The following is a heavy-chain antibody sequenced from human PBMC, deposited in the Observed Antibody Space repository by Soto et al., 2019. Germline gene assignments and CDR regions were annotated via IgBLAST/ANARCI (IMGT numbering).Heavy chain of an antibody. Sequence: QITLKESGPTLVKPTQTLTLTCTFSGFSLSTTRVGVGWIRQPPGEALEWLALLYWDDDKRYSPSLKRRLTSTKDTPKNHVVLTLTNMDPVDTATYYCAHSKTSGMRYYFDYWGQGTLVTVSS. CDR3: AHSKTSGMRYYFDY. CDR2: LYWDDDK. V-gene: IGHV2-5*02. J-gene: IGHJ4*02. CDR1: GFSLSTTRVG.